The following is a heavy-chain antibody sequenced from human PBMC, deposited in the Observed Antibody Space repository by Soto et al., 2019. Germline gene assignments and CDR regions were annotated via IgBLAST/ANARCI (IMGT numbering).Heavy chain of an antibody. J-gene: IGHJ4*02. V-gene: IGHV3-30*18. D-gene: IGHD3-22*01. CDR3: AKEWVYDSSGWSFDY. CDR2: ISYDGSNK. Sequence: QVQLVESGGGVVQPGRSLRLSCADSGFTFSSYGMHWVRQAPGKGLEWVAVISYDGSNKYYADSLKGRFTISRDNSKNTLYLQMNSLRVEDTAVYYCAKEWVYDSSGWSFDYWVQGTLVTVSS. CDR1: GFTFSSYG.